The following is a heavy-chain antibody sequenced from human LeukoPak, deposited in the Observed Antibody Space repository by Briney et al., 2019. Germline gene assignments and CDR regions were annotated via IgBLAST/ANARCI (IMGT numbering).Heavy chain of an antibody. V-gene: IGHV1-2*02. Sequence: GASVKVSCKASGYSFTDYYIHWVRQAPGQGLEWVGWINPYSGGTNYAQKFQGRVTMTRDTSISTAYMGLSRLRSDDTAVYYCARARVATTTPNLYYMDVWGRGTTVTVSS. D-gene: IGHD5-12*01. CDR1: GYSFTDYY. CDR3: ARARVATTTPNLYYMDV. J-gene: IGHJ6*03. CDR2: INPYSGGT.